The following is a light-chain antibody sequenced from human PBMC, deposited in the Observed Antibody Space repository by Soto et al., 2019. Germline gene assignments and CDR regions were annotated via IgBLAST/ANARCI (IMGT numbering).Light chain of an antibody. CDR2: ANN. J-gene: IGLJ2*01. Sequence: QSVLTQPPSVSGAPGQRVTISCTGSSSNIGAGYDVHWYLQVPGTAPKLLIYANNNRPSGVPDRFSGSKSGTAASLAITGLQDEDEADYYCQSYDSSLSGSLFGGGTKLTVL. CDR1: SSNIGAGYD. CDR3: QSYDSSLSGSL. V-gene: IGLV1-40*01.